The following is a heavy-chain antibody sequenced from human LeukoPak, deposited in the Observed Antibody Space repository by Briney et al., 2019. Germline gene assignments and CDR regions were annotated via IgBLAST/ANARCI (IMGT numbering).Heavy chain of an antibody. J-gene: IGHJ4*02. D-gene: IGHD4-11*01. Sequence: PGGSLRLSCAASGFTFSRYWMTWVRQAPGKGLEWVSSISSSNRFIYYADSVKGRFTISRDNAKNSLYLQMNSLRAEDTAIYYCARDSSYTVTTYEGFDYWGQGSLVTVSS. CDR1: GFTFSRYW. CDR2: ISSSNRFI. CDR3: ARDSSYTVTTYEGFDY. V-gene: IGHV3-21*01.